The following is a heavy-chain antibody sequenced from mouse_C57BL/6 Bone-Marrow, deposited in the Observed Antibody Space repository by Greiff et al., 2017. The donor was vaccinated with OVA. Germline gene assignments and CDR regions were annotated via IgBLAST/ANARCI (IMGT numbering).Heavy chain of an antibody. Sequence: QVQLQQPGAELVKPGASVKLSCKASGYTFTSYWMHWVKQRPGQGLEWIGMIHPNSGSTNYNEKFKSKATLTVDKSSSTAYMHLSSLTSEDSAVYYCARPRTTVVAPYYFDYWGQGTTLTVSS. J-gene: IGHJ2*01. CDR2: IHPNSGST. CDR3: ARPRTTVVAPYYFDY. D-gene: IGHD1-1*01. CDR1: GYTFTSYW. V-gene: IGHV1-64*01.